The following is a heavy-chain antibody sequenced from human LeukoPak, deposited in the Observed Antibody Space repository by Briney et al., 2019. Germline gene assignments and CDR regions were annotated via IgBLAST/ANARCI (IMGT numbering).Heavy chain of an antibody. J-gene: IGHJ4*02. CDR2: IYYSGST. D-gene: IGHD2-21*02. V-gene: IGHV4-39*01. CDR3: ARQSYKGHIVVVTALDY. Sequence: SETLSLTCTVSGGSISSSSYYWGWIRQPPGKGLEWIGSIYYSGSTYYNPSLKSRVTISVDTSKTQFSLKLSSVTAADTAVYYCARQSYKGHIVVVTALDYWGQGTLVTVSS. CDR1: GGSISSSSYY.